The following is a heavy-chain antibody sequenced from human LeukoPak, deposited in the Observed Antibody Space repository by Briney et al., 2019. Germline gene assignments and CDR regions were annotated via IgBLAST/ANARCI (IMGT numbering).Heavy chain of an antibody. J-gene: IGHJ4*02. CDR3: ARGGSGSPLDY. V-gene: IGHV4-34*01. CDR1: GGSFSGYY. D-gene: IGHD3-10*01. Sequence: SETLSLTCAVYGGSFSGYYRGWIRQPPGKGLEWIGSIYYSGSTYYNPSLKSRVTISVDTSKNQFSLKLSSVTAADTAVYYCARGGSGSPLDYWGQGTLVTVSS. CDR2: IYYSGST.